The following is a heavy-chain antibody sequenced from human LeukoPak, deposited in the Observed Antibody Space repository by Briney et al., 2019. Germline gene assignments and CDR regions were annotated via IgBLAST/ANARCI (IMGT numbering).Heavy chain of an antibody. Sequence: GSLRLSCAASGFTFSSYSMNWVRQAPGKGLEWVSSISSSSSYIYYADSVKGRFTISRDNAKNSLYLQMNSLRAEDTAVYCCARDLATVTRVGDDYWGQGTLVTVSS. V-gene: IGHV3-21*01. D-gene: IGHD4-17*01. CDR1: GFTFSSYS. CDR3: ARDLATVTRVGDDY. J-gene: IGHJ4*02. CDR2: ISSSSSYI.